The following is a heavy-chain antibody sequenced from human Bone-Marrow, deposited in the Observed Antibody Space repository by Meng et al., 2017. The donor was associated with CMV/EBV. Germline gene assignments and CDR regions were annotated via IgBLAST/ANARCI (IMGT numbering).Heavy chain of an antibody. Sequence: ASVKVSCKASGYTFTSYYMHWVRQAPGQGLEWMGIINPSGGSTSYAQKFQGRVTMTRDTSTSTVYMELSSLRSEDTAVYYCARDRGYCSSTSGQPTNNWFDPWGQGTLVTVSS. CDR3: ARDRGYCSSTSGQPTNNWFDP. CDR1: GYTFTSYY. D-gene: IGHD2-2*01. J-gene: IGHJ5*02. CDR2: INPSGGST. V-gene: IGHV1-46*01.